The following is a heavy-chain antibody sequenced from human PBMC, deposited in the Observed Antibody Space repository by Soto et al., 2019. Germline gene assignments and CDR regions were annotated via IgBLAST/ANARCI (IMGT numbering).Heavy chain of an antibody. J-gene: IGHJ6*02. CDR1: GYTFTSYG. CDR2: ISAYNGNT. V-gene: IGHV1-18*01. CDR3: ARFKHDPYYYYYGMDV. Sequence: ASVKVSXKASGYTFTSYGISWVRQAPGQGLEWMGWISAYNGNTNYAQKLQGRVTMTTDTSTSTAYMELRSLRSDDTAVYYCARFKHDPYYYYYGMDVWGQGTTVTVSS.